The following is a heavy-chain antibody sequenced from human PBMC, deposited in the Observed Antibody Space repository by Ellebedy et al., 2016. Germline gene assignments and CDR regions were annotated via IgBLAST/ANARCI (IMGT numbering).Heavy chain of an antibody. D-gene: IGHD3-16*02. Sequence: ASVKVSCKASGYTFTSYGISWVRQAPGQGLEWMGWISAYNGNTNYAQKLQGRVTMTTDTSTSTAYMELRSLRSDDTAVYYCARDAPDDYVWGSYPYWGQGTLVTVSS. CDR1: GYTFTSYG. CDR3: ARDAPDDYVWGSYPY. V-gene: IGHV1-18*04. J-gene: IGHJ4*02. CDR2: ISAYNGNT.